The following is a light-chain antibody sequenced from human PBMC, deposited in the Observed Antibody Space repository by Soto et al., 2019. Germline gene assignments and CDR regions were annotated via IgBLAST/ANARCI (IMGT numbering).Light chain of an antibody. Sequence: DIQMPQSPSSVSASVGDRVSITCRASQGISNWLAWYQQKPGKAPKLLIYAASTLQSGVPSRFSGSGSGTDFTLTISSLEPEDFSVYYCQQRYNWPITFGQGTRLEI. J-gene: IGKJ5*01. CDR1: QGISNW. CDR2: AAS. V-gene: IGKV1-12*01. CDR3: QQRYNWPIT.